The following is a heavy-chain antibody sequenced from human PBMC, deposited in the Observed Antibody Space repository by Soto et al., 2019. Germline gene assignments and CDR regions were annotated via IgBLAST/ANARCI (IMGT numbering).Heavy chain of an antibody. J-gene: IGHJ4*02. CDR3: ARGDGSGSYVRFDY. V-gene: IGHV3-23*01. CDR2: IIGGGYAT. Sequence: GGSLRLSCAASGFTFSSYAMTWVRQTPGKGLEWVSSIIGGGYATYYADSVKGRFTISRDNSKNMVYLQMNSLRVEDTAVYYCARGDGSGSYVRFDYWGQGTPVTVSS. CDR1: GFTFSSYA. D-gene: IGHD3-10*01.